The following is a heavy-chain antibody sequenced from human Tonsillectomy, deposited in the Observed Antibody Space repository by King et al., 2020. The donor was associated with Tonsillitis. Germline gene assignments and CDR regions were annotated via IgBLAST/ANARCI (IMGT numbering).Heavy chain of an antibody. CDR2: ISGSGGST. D-gene: IGHD3-9*01. CDR3: AKVRYYDILTALDDYYYGMDV. J-gene: IGHJ6*02. V-gene: IGHV3-23*04. Sequence: VQLVESGGGLVQPGGSLRLSCAASGFTFSSYAMSWVRQAPGKGLEWVSAISGSGGSTYYADSVKGRFTISRDNSKNTLYLQMNSLRAEYTAVYYCAKVRYYDILTALDDYYYGMDVWGQGTTVTVSS. CDR1: GFTFSSYA.